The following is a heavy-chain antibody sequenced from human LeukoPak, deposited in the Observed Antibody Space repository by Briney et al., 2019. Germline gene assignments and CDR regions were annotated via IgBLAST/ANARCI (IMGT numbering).Heavy chain of an antibody. Sequence: SETLSLTCTVSGGSISSSSDYWGWIRQPPGKGLEWIGSIYYSGSTYYNPSLKSRVTISVDMSRNQFSLNLSSVTAADTAVYYCARAHSSSSPELYWGQGTLVTVSS. V-gene: IGHV4-39*07. CDR3: ARAHSSSSPELY. CDR2: IYYSGST. CDR1: GGSISSSSDY. D-gene: IGHD6-13*01. J-gene: IGHJ4*02.